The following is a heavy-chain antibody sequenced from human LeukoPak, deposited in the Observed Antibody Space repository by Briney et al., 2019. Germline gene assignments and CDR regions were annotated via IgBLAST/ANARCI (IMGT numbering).Heavy chain of an antibody. D-gene: IGHD5-12*01. CDR3: AKDIVATHYYYYGMDV. CDR1: GFTFSSYA. J-gene: IGHJ6*02. V-gene: IGHV3-23*01. Sequence: PGGSLRLPCAASGFTFSSYAMSWVRQAPGKGLEWVSAISGSGGSTYYADSVKGRFTISRDNSKNTLYLQMNSLRAEDTAVYYCAKDIVATHYYYYGMDVWGQGTTVTVSS. CDR2: ISGSGGST.